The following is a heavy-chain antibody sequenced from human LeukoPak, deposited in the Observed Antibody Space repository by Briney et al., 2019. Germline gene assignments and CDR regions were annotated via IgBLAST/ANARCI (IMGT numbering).Heavy chain of an antibody. V-gene: IGHV1-3*01. CDR3: ARWATYDILTGYYLGWFDP. Sequence: ASVKVSCKASGYTFTSYAMHWVRQAPGQRLEWMGWINAGNGNTKYSQKFQGRVTITRDTSASTAYMELSSLRSEDTAVYYCARWATYDILTGYYLGWFDPWGQGTPVTVSS. D-gene: IGHD3-9*01. CDR2: INAGNGNT. J-gene: IGHJ5*02. CDR1: GYTFTSYA.